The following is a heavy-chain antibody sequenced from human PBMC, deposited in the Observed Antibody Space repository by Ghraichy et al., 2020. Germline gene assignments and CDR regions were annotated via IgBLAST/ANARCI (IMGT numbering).Heavy chain of an antibody. D-gene: IGHD2-2*01. Sequence: SVKVSCKASGDTFNRFAFNWVRQAPGQGLEWMGRIIPILGITNYAQKFQGRVTITADKSTTTAYMELSGLRSSDSAVYYCATAGQLLQNSWFAPWGQGTLVTVSS. CDR3: ATAGQLLQNSWFAP. CDR2: IIPILGIT. CDR1: GDTFNRFA. V-gene: IGHV1-69*04. J-gene: IGHJ5*02.